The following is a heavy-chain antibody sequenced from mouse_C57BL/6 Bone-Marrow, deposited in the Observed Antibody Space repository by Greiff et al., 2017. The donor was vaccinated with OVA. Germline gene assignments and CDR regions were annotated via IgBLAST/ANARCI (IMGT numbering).Heavy chain of an antibody. V-gene: IGHV10-1*01. CDR2: IRSKSNNYAT. CDR1: GFSFNTYA. J-gene: IGHJ1*03. CDR3: VRPHYYGWYFDV. Sequence: EVQLVESGGGLVQPKGSLKLSCAASGFSFNTYAMNWVRQAPGKGLEWVARIRSKSNNYATYYADSVKDRFTISRDDSESMLYLQMNNLKTEDTAMYYCVRPHYYGWYFDVWGTGTTVTVSS. D-gene: IGHD1-2*01.